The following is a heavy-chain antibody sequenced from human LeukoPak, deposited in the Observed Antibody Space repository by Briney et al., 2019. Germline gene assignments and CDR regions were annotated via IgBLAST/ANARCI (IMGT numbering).Heavy chain of an antibody. CDR3: ASKLPLYCSSTSCYMGYYYYYMDV. D-gene: IGHD2-2*02. J-gene: IGHJ6*03. CDR1: GGTFSSYA. V-gene: IGHV1-69*05. CDR2: IIPIFGTA. Sequence: GASVKVSCKASGGTFSSYAISWVRQAPGQGLEWMGGIIPIFGTANYAQKFQGRVTITTDESTSTAYMELSSLRSEDTAVYYCASKLPLYCSSTSCYMGYYYYYMDVWGKGTTVTVSS.